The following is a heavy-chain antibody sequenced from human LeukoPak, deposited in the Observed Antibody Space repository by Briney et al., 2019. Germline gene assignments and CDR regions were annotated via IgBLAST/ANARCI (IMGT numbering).Heavy chain of an antibody. V-gene: IGHV4-61*02. D-gene: IGHD2-8*01. CDR2: IHTSGGT. CDR3: ARGVPYCRNGICYSRETEFFQH. J-gene: IGHJ1*01. Sequence: RPSQTLSLTCSVSGGSISSGNYCWSWIRLPAGKGLEWIGRIHTSGGTNYNPSLKSRVTMSVDTSKDRFSLELSSVTAADTAVYYCARGVPYCRNGICYSRETEFFQHWGQGTLVTVSS. CDR1: GGSISSGNYC.